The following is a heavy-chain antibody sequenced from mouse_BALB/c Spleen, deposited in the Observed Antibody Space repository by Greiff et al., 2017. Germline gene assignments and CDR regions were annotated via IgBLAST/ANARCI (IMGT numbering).Heavy chain of an antibody. V-gene: IGHV5-17*02. CDR1: GFTFSSFG. CDR2: ISSGSSTI. Sequence: DVHLVESGGGLVQPGGSRKLSCAASGFTFSSFGMHWVRQAPEKGLEWVAYISSGSSTIYYADTVKGRFTISRDNPKNTLCLQMTSLRSEDTAMYYCARSQYYFDYWGQGTTLTVSS. CDR3: ARSQYYFDY. J-gene: IGHJ2*01.